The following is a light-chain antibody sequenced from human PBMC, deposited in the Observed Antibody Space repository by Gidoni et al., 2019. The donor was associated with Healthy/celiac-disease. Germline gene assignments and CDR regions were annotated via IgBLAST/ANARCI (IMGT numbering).Light chain of an antibody. CDR2: SNN. V-gene: IGLV1-44*01. CDR3: AAWDDSLFWV. J-gene: IGLJ3*02. Sequence: QSVLTQPPSASGTPGQRVTIPCSGSSSNIGSNTVNWYQQLPGTAPKLPIYSNNQRPSGVPDRFSGSKSGTSASLAISGLQSEDEADYYCAAWDDSLFWVFGGGTKLTVL. CDR1: SSNIGSNT.